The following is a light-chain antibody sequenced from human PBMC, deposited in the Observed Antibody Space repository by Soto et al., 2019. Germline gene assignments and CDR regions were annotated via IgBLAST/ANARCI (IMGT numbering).Light chain of an antibody. V-gene: IGLV2-11*01. CDR2: DVS. Sequence: QSALTQPRSVSGSPGQSVTISCTGTSSDVGGYNYVSWYQQHPGKAPKVMIYDVSERPSGVPDRFSGSKSGNTASLTIAWLQAEYEAAYYCCSYPGSPRNVFVTGTKLTVL. CDR1: SSDVGGYNY. CDR3: CSYPGSPRNV. J-gene: IGLJ1*01.